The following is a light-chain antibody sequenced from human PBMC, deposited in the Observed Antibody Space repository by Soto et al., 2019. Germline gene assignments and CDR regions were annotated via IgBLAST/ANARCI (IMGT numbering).Light chain of an antibody. CDR1: SSDIGGYNY. J-gene: IGLJ2*01. Sequence: QSALTQPPSASGSPGQSVTISCTGTSSDIGGYNYVSWYQQHPGKAPKLMISEVSQRPSGVPDRFSGSKSGNTAPLTVSGLQTEDEADYYCSSYGGSNNLVFGGGTQLTVL. CDR3: SSYGGSNNLV. V-gene: IGLV2-8*01. CDR2: EVS.